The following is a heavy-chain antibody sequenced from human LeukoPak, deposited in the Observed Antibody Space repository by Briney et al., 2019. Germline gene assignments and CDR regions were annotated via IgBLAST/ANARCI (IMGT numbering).Heavy chain of an antibody. J-gene: IGHJ5*02. V-gene: IGHV1-69*13. CDR1: GGTFSSYA. CDR3: ACDRSLRELWLRNWFDP. Sequence: SVKVSCKASGGTFSSYAISWVRQAPGQGLEWMGGIIPIFGTANYAQKFQGRVTITADESTSTAYMELSSLRSEDAAVYYCACDRSLRELWLRNWFDPWGQGTLVTVSS. CDR2: IIPIFGTA. D-gene: IGHD5-18*01.